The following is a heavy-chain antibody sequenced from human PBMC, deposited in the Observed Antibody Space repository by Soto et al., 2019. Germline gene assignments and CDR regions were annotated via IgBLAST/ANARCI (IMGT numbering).Heavy chain of an antibody. Sequence: SAPLSVRYTVSEGNIISHYWSWIRQHQGKGLEWIGYIYYSGSTNYNPSLKSRVTISVDTSKNQFSLKLSSVTAADTAVYYCARAGYYGSGSSYGMDVWGQGTTVTVSS. D-gene: IGHD3-10*01. CDR2: IYYSGST. J-gene: IGHJ6*02. CDR1: EGNIISHY. V-gene: IGHV4-59*11. CDR3: ARAGYYGSGSSYGMDV.